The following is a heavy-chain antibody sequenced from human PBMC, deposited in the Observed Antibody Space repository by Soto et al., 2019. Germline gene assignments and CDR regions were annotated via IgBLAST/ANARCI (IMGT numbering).Heavy chain of an antibody. V-gene: IGHV1-2*04. Sequence: ASVKVSCKASGYTFTSYGISWVRQAPGQGLEWMGWINPNSGGTNYAQKFQGWVTMTRGTSISTAYMELSRLRSDDTAVYYCARDPDSGYCSGGSCYSGNYYFDYWGQGTLVTVSS. J-gene: IGHJ4*02. CDR3: ARDPDSGYCSGGSCYSGNYYFDY. CDR2: INPNSGGT. D-gene: IGHD2-15*01. CDR1: GYTFTSYG.